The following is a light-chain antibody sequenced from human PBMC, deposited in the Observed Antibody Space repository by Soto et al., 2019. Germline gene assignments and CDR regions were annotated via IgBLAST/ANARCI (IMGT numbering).Light chain of an antibody. CDR2: GAS. Sequence: PGERVTLSCRASQSVSSSYVTWYQQKPGQAPRLLIYGASTRATSIPARFSGSGSGTDFTLTISSLQPEDFAVYYCQQDYNLPSFGGGTKVEIK. CDR1: QSVSSSY. J-gene: IGKJ4*01. CDR3: QQDYNLPS. V-gene: IGKV3D-7*01.